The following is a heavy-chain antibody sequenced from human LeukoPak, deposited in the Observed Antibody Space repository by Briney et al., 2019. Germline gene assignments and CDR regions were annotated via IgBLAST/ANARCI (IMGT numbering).Heavy chain of an antibody. CDR3: AKNVVTRYRSSTSCHGGDYGGP. V-gene: IGHV3-23*01. CDR2: ISGSGGST. D-gene: IGHD2-2*01. J-gene: IGHJ1*01. CDR1: GFTFSSYA. Sequence: GGSLRLSCAASGFTFSSYAMSWVRQAPGKGLEWVSAISGSGGSTYYADSVKGRFTISRDNSKNTLYLQMNSLRAEDTAVYYCAKNVVTRYRSSTSCHGGDYGGPWRQGTLVPVSS.